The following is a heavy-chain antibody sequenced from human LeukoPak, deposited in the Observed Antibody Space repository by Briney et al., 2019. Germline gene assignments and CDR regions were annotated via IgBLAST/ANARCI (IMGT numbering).Heavy chain of an antibody. CDR1: GGSISSYY. D-gene: IGHD3-10*01. Sequence: SETLSLTCTVSGGSISSYYWSRIRQPPGKGLEWIGYIYYSGSTNYNPSLKSRVTISVDTSKNQFSLKLSSVTAADTAVYYCARGVRGLKRMLDYWGQGTLVTVSS. J-gene: IGHJ4*02. CDR2: IYYSGST. CDR3: ARGVRGLKRMLDY. V-gene: IGHV4-59*01.